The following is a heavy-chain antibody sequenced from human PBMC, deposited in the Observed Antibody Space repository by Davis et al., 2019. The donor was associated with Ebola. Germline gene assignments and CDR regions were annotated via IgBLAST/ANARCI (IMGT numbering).Heavy chain of an antibody. J-gene: IGHJ6*03. CDR1: GFTFSSYA. CDR2: ISGSGGST. Sequence: LSLTCAASGFTFSSYAMSWVRQAPGKGLEWVSAISGSGGSTYYADTVKGRFTISRDNSKNTLYLQMNSLRAEDTAVYYCAKSSKWAPYYYMDVWGKGTTVTVSS. D-gene: IGHD1-26*01. V-gene: IGHV3-23*01. CDR3: AKSSKWAPYYYMDV.